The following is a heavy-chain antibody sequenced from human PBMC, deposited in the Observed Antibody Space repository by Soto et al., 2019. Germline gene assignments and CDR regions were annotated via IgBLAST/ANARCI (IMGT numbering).Heavy chain of an antibody. CDR2: IYPGDSDT. D-gene: IGHD3-3*01. Sequence: GESLKISCKGSGYSFTSYWIGWVRQMPGKGLEWMGIIYPGDSDTRYSPSFQGQVTISADKSISTAYLQWSSLKASATAMYCCERRFQWYYDRRDFDIWGQGKMV. V-gene: IGHV5-51*01. J-gene: IGHJ3*02. CDR3: ERRFQWYYDRRDFDI. CDR1: GYSFTSYW.